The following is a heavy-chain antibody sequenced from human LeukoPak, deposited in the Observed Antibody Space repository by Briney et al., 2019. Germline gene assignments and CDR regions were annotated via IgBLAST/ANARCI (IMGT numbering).Heavy chain of an antibody. CDR1: RFTFSSYS. V-gene: IGHV3-48*01. Sequence: GGSLRLSCAASRFTFSSYSMNWVRQAPGKGLEWISYISSSSSTIYYADSVKGRFTISKDNSKNTVYLQMSSLRVDDTAVYYCAKAASSSWPSYYYGMDVWGQGTTVTVSS. CDR3: AKAASSSWPSYYYGMDV. D-gene: IGHD6-13*01. J-gene: IGHJ6*02. CDR2: ISSSSSTI.